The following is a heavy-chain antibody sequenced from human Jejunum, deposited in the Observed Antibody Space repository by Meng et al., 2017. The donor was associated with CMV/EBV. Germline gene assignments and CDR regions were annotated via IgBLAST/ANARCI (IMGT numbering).Heavy chain of an antibody. J-gene: IGHJ4*02. D-gene: IGHD3-22*01. CDR3: AKDLTNYYQNSGALDS. CDR2: ISGSGTST. Sequence: SGFTFNQYAMTWVRQAPGKGLEWVSTISGSGTSTYYGDSVKGRFTVSRDNSKNTVFLEMNSLGAEDTAVYFCAKDLTNYYQNSGALDSWGQGTLVTVSS. CDR1: GFTFNQYA. V-gene: IGHV3-23*01.